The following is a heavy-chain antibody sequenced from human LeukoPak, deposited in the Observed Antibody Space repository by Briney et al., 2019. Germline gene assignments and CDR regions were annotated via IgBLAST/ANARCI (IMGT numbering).Heavy chain of an antibody. CDR1: GGTFSSYA. D-gene: IGHD3-22*01. J-gene: IGHJ4*02. CDR3: AKDGNYYDSSGYYYLYYFDY. CDR2: IIPILGIA. Sequence: ASVKVSCKASGGTFSSYAISWVRQAPGQGLEWVGRIIPILGIANYAQKFQGRVTITADKSTSTAYMELSSLRSEDTAVYYCAKDGNYYDSSGYYYLYYFDYWGQGTLVTVSS. V-gene: IGHV1-69*04.